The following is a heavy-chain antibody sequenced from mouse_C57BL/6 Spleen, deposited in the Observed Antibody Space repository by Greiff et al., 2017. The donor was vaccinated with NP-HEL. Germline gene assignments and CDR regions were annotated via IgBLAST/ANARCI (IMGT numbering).Heavy chain of an antibody. J-gene: IGHJ4*01. CDR1: GYTFTSYW. V-gene: IGHV1-69*01. Sequence: QVQLQQPGAELVMPGASVKLSCKASGYTFTSYWMHWVKQRPGQGLEWIGEIDPSDSYTNYNQKFKGKSTLTVDKSSSTAYMQLSSLPSEDSAVYYWARRLYDYDDAMDYWGQGTSVTVSS. CDR2: IDPSDSYT. D-gene: IGHD2-4*01. CDR3: ARRLYDYDDAMDY.